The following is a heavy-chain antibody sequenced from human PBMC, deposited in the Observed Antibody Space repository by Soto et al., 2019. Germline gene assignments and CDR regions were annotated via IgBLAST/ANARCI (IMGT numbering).Heavy chain of an antibody. CDR1: GFTFSTYG. D-gene: IGHD2-8*01. Sequence: GALRLSCAASGFTFSTYGMTWVRQAPGKGLEWVSGIGVSGGSTDYADSVKGRFTISRDNSKNTLYLQMNGLRPEDTAIYYCATGETYTNSWYYFDYWGQGSLVTVSS. J-gene: IGHJ4*02. CDR2: IGVSGGST. CDR3: ATGETYTNSWYYFDY. V-gene: IGHV3-23*01.